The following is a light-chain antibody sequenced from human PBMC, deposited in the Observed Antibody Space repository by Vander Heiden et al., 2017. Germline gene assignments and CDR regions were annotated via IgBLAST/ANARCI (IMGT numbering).Light chain of an antibody. Sequence: QSALTQPASVSGSPGQSITISCTGTSSDVGGYNYVSWYQHHPGKAPKGMVHAVSNRRSGVASRVSGSKSGSTASLSSAGLQADDEADYYCSSYSTSSTLYVFGTGTKVTVL. CDR1: SSDVGGYNY. CDR2: AVS. V-gene: IGLV2-14*03. CDR3: SSYSTSSTLYV. J-gene: IGLJ1*01.